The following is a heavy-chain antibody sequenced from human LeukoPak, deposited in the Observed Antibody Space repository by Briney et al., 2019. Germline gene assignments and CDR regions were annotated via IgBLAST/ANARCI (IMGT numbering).Heavy chain of an antibody. V-gene: IGHV3-53*01. CDR1: GFTVSSSY. CDR2: IYSGGST. Sequence: GGSLRLSCAASGFTVSSSYMSWVRKAPGKGLEWVSVIYSGGSTYYADSVKGRFTISRDNSKNTLYLQMNSLRAEDTAVYYCARAGHYYDSIDAFDIWGQGTMVTVSS. J-gene: IGHJ3*02. CDR3: ARAGHYYDSIDAFDI. D-gene: IGHD3-22*01.